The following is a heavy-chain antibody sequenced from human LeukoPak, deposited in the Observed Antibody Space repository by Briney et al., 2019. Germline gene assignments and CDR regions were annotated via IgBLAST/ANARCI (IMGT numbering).Heavy chain of an antibody. CDR1: GFTFSSYG. CDR2: IWYDGSNK. J-gene: IGHJ6*02. CDR3: ARDHYDILTGYYYGMNV. Sequence: GRSLRLSCAASGFTFSSYGMHWVRQAPGKGLEWVAVIWYDGSNKYYADSVKGRFTISRDNSKNTLYLQMNSLRAEDTAVYYCARDHYDILTGYYYGMNVWGQGTTVTVSS. V-gene: IGHV3-33*01. D-gene: IGHD3-9*01.